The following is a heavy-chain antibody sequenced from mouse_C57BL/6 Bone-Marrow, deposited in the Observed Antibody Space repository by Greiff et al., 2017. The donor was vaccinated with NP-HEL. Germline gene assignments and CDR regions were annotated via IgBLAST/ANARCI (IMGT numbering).Heavy chain of an antibody. CDR2: ISNGGGST. V-gene: IGHV5-12*01. J-gene: IGHJ3*01. CDR3: ARHDGYYPFAY. D-gene: IGHD2-3*01. CDR1: GFTFSDYY. Sequence: EVMLVESGGGLVQPGGSLKLSCAASGFTFSDYYMYWVRQTPEKRLEWVAYISNGGGSTYYPDTVKGRFTISRDNAKNTLYLQMSRLKSEDTAMYYCARHDGYYPFAYWGQGTLVTVSA.